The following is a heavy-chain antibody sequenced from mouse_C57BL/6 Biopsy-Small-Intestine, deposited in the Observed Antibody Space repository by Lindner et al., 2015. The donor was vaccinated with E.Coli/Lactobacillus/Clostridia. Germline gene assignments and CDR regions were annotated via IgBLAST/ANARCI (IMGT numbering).Heavy chain of an antibody. CDR1: GYSFMSYG. Sequence: SVKVSCKAAGYSFMSYGIDWVRQAPGQGLEWMGWISPFNGNTRYAQKFQDRVTMTTDESTSTAYMELRGLKFDDTATYFCARERSIRAAGFDFWGQGTLLTVSS. CDR2: ISPFNGNT. D-gene: IGHD6-1*01. V-gene: IGHV1-4*01. CDR3: ARERSIRAAGFDF. J-gene: IGHJ2*01.